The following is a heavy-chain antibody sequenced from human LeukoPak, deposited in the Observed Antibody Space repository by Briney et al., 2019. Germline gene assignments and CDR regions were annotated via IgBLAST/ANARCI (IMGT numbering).Heavy chain of an antibody. V-gene: IGHV3-30*18. CDR1: GFTFSSYS. CDR2: ISYDGSNK. D-gene: IGHD6-19*01. CDR3: AKLRMRQLAPGIAVAGTPDYYYYMDV. J-gene: IGHJ6*03. Sequence: GGSLRLSCAASGFTFSSYSMHWVRQAPGKGLEWVAVISYDGSNKYYADSVKGRFTISRDNSKNTLYLQMNSLRAEDTAVYYCAKLRMRQLAPGIAVAGTPDYYYYMDVWGKGTTVTVSS.